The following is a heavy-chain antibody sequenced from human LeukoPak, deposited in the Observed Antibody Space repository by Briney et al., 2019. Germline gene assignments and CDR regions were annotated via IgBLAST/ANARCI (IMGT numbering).Heavy chain of an antibody. Sequence: SETLSLTCTVSGGSISSYYWSWIRQPAGKGLEWIGRIYTSGSTNYNPSLKSRVTMSVDTSKNQFSLKLSSVAAADTAVYYCARNVHDYSNSFLYDYWGQGTLVTVSS. J-gene: IGHJ4*02. CDR1: GGSISSYY. D-gene: IGHD4-11*01. CDR3: ARNVHDYSNSFLYDY. V-gene: IGHV4-4*07. CDR2: IYTSGST.